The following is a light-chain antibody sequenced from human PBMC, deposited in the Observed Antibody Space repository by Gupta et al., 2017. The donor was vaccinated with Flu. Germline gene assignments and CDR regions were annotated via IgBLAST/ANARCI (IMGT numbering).Light chain of an antibody. J-gene: IGLJ3*02. V-gene: IGLV2-14*01. CDR3: CADTSSSFWV. CDR2: EVS. Sequence: STTISCAGTSSDVVSYNYLSWYHQHPGKSPKLMIYEVSNRPSGVSIRFSGTKSGNSASLTISGLEDEDEAHYYCCADTSSSFWVFGGGTKLTVL. CDR1: SSDVVSYNY.